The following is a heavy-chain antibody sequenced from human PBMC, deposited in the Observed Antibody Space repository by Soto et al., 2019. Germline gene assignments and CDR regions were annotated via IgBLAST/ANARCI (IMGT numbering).Heavy chain of an antibody. V-gene: IGHV3-30-3*01. CDR3: ARDVRQLGYYFDY. D-gene: IGHD6-6*01. J-gene: IGHJ4*02. CDR2: ISYDGSNK. CDR1: GFTFSSYA. Sequence: QVQLVESGGGVVQPGRSLRLSCAASGFTFSSYAMHWVRQAPGKGLEWVAVISYDGSNKYYADSVKGRFTISRDNSKDTLYLQMNSLRAEDTAVYYCARDVRQLGYYFDYWGQGTLVTVSS.